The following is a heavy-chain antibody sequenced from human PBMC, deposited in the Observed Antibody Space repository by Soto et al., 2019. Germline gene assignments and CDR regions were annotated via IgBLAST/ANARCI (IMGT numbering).Heavy chain of an antibody. Sequence: PGGSLRLSCAASGFIFSNYWMSWVRQAPGKGLEWVANIKEDGSERYYVDSVKGRFTISRENDKNSLFLQMNSLRAEDTAVYYCVPNILHHYCGQGTPVTVSS. CDR3: VPNILHHY. J-gene: IGHJ4*02. V-gene: IGHV3-7*03. D-gene: IGHD3-9*01. CDR1: GFIFSNYW. CDR2: IKEDGSER.